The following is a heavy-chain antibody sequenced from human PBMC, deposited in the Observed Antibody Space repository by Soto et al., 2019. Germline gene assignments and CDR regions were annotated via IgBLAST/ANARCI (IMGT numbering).Heavy chain of an antibody. J-gene: IGHJ3*02. CDR3: ARDGNEYYYGSGSYYTPGAFDI. CDR1: GFTVSSNY. Sequence: GGSLRLSCAASGFTVSSNYMSWVRQAPGKGLEWVSVIYSGGSTYYADSVKGRFTISRDNSKNTLYLQMNSLRAEDTAVYYCARDGNEYYYGSGSYYTPGAFDIWGQGTMVTVSS. D-gene: IGHD3-10*01. CDR2: IYSGGST. V-gene: IGHV3-66*01.